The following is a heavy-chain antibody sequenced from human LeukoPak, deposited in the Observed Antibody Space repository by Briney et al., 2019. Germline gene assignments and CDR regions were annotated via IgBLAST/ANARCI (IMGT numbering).Heavy chain of an antibody. CDR2: ISAYNGNT. V-gene: IGHV1-18*01. Sequence: ASVRVSCKASGYTFTSYGISWVRQAPGQGFGWMGWISAYNGNTNYAQKLQGRVTMTTDTSTSTAYMELRSLRSDDTAVYYCARDQVVVVVPAARGYGMDVWGQGTTVTVSS. CDR3: ARDQVVVVVPAARGYGMDV. J-gene: IGHJ6*02. D-gene: IGHD2-2*01. CDR1: GYTFTSYG.